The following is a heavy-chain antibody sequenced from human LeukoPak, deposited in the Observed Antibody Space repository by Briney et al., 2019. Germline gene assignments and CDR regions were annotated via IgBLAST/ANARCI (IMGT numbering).Heavy chain of an antibody. CDR1: GYTFTSYG. J-gene: IGHJ4*02. CDR2: IIPIFGTA. Sequence: SVKVSCKASGYTFTSYGISWVRQAPGQGLEWMGGIIPIFGTANYAQKFQGRVTITADESTSTAYMELSSLRSEDTAVYYCARVSGGSRGDYYFDYWGQGTLVTVSS. CDR3: ARVSGGSRGDYYFDY. D-gene: IGHD2-15*01. V-gene: IGHV1-69*13.